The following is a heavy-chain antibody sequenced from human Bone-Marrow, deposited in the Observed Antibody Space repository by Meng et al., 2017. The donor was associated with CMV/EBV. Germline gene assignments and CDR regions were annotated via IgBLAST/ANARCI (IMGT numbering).Heavy chain of an antibody. CDR1: GYSFTSYW. Sequence: GGSLRFSCKGSGYSFTSYWIGWVRQMPGKGLEWMGIIYPGDSDTRYSPSFQGQVTISADKSISTAYLQWSSLKASDTAMYYCARNRYDSSGYYSIGGHWYFDLWGRGTLVTVSS. J-gene: IGHJ2*01. CDR2: IYPGDSDT. V-gene: IGHV5-51*01. CDR3: ARNRYDSSGYYSIGGHWYFDL. D-gene: IGHD3-22*01.